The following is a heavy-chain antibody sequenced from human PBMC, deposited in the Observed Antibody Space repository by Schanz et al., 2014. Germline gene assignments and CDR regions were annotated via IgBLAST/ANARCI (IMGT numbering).Heavy chain of an antibody. D-gene: IGHD3-16*02. Sequence: QVQLVESGGGLVKPGGSLRLSCTASGFPFSDYFMAWIRQPPGRGLEWVSYIGNGGVTIYYADSVKGRFTISRDNSKNTLYLQLGSLSAEDTAVYFCARDNRYYLFDYWGQGALVTVSS. V-gene: IGHV3-11*04. J-gene: IGHJ4*02. CDR3: ARDNRYYLFDY. CDR2: IGNGGVTI. CDR1: GFPFSDYF.